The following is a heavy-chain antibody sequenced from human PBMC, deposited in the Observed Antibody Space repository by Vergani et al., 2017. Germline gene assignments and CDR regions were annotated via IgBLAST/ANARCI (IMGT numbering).Heavy chain of an antibody. V-gene: IGHV1-69*01. J-gene: IGHJ4*02. Sequence: QVQLVQSGAEVKKPGSSVKVSCKASGGTSSSYAISWVRQAPGQGLEWMGGIIPIFGTANYAQKCQGRVTIAADESTSTAYMELSSLRSEDTAVYYCARGTFYSSGWLAPDYWGQGTLVTVSS. D-gene: IGHD6-19*01. CDR2: IIPIFGTA. CDR1: GGTSSSYA. CDR3: ARGTFYSSGWLAPDY.